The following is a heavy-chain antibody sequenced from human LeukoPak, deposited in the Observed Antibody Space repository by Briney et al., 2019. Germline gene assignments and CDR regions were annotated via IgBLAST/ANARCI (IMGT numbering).Heavy chain of an antibody. Sequence: GASVKLSCKTSGYSFSNYHVHWVRQAPGQGLEWVGIMAPRDDEATYAQKFQGRVTMTRDTSTSTLYMDLSSLRPEDTAVYYCAREVRTGIGATDYWGQGTLVTVSS. CDR2: MAPRDDEA. D-gene: IGHD1-26*01. CDR3: AREVRTGIGATDY. J-gene: IGHJ4*02. V-gene: IGHV1-46*01. CDR1: GYSFSNYH.